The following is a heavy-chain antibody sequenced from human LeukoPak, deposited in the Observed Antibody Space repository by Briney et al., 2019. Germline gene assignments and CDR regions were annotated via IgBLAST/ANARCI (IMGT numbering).Heavy chain of an antibody. D-gene: IGHD3-22*01. Sequence: GGSLRLSCAASGFTFSSYAMNWVRQAPGKGLEWVSSITSSGAATYYADSVKGRFTISRDNSDNTLYLQMNSLRAEDTAVYYCAKDRPNYYGSNGHYYKLNGDCWGQGTLVTVSS. CDR3: AKDRPNYYGSNGHYYKLNGDC. V-gene: IGHV3-23*01. CDR1: GFTFSSYA. J-gene: IGHJ4*02. CDR2: ITSSGAAT.